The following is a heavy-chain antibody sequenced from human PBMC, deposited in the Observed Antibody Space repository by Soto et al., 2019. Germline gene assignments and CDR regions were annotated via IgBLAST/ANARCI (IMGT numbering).Heavy chain of an antibody. CDR3: AIGGIGDAPVGFDY. V-gene: IGHV1-3*04. CDR1: ADTFTNHA. D-gene: IGHD1-26*01. J-gene: IGHJ4*02. CDR2: INTGNGIT. Sequence: ASVKVSCKGSADTFTNHALNWVRQAPGQKLEWMGRINTGNGITKYSQKFQGRVTITRDTSASTAYMELSSLRSEDTAVYYCAIGGIGDAPVGFDYWGQGTLVTVSS.